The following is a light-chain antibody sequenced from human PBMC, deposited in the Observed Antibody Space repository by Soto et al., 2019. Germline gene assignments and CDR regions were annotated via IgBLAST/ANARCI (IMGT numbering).Light chain of an antibody. J-gene: IGKJ4*01. CDR3: QQSFTTPLT. V-gene: IGKV1-39*01. Sequence: DIQMTQSPSSLSASVGDRVTITCRASQSMGGFLNGQQQKPGKAPNVLINVASTLRSGVPSRFSGSGSGTDFKLTINRLQPEDFATYLCQQSFTTPLTFGGGTKVEIK. CDR2: VAS. CDR1: QSMGGF.